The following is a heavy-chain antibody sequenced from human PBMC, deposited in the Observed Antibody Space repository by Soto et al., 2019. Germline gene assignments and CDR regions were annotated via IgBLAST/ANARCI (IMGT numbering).Heavy chain of an antibody. D-gene: IGHD3-3*01. V-gene: IGHV3-30*03. J-gene: IGHJ3*02. Sequence: QVQLVESGGGVVQPGRSLRLSCAASGFLFSSYGLHWVRQAPGKGLEWVAIVSYDGSESYYADSVKGRSIIFRDNSKNTLYLHMNSLRTEDTAVYYCATFGIYDFWSGYLHRDAFDIWGQGTMVTVSS. CDR3: ATFGIYDFWSGYLHRDAFDI. CDR1: GFLFSSYG. CDR2: VSYDGSES.